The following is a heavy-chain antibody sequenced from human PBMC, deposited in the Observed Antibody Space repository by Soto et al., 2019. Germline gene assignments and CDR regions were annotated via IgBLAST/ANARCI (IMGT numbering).Heavy chain of an antibody. V-gene: IGHV4-31*03. Sequence: ASETQSLTCTVSGSSYSTGALYWSCIRQHPGKGLECVGYISYTGSTSYNPSLLSRLTLSVDTSNSQFSLNLTSVTAADTAGYDCARTHTQGGFDDCYDFWGQGTLVTVSS. CDR3: ARTHTQGGFDDCYDF. J-gene: IGHJ4*02. CDR2: ISYTGST. CDR1: GSSYSTGALY. D-gene: IGHD2-21*02.